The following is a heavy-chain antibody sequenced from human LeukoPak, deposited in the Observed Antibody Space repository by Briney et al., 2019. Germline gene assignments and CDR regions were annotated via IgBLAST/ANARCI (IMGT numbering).Heavy chain of an antibody. D-gene: IGHD2-2*01. Sequence: SVKVSCKASGYTFTSYGISWVRQAPGQGLEWMGGIIPIFGTANYAQKFQGRVTITADESTSTAYMELSSLRSEDTAVYYCARESAGTGYCSSTSCPLSYWGQGTLATVSS. V-gene: IGHV1-69*13. CDR2: IIPIFGTA. J-gene: IGHJ4*02. CDR3: ARESAGTGYCSSTSCPLSY. CDR1: GYTFTSYG.